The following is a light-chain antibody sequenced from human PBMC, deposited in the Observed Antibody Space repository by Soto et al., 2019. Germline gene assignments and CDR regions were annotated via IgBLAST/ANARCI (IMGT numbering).Light chain of an antibody. V-gene: IGKV3-11*01. J-gene: IGKJ1*01. Sequence: EIVLTQSPATLSLSPGERAPLSCRARQSVSNYLAWYQQKPGQAPRLLIYDASNRATGIPARFSGSGSGTDFTLTISSLEPEDFAVYYCQQYRDSRTFGQGTKWIS. CDR2: DAS. CDR1: QSVSNY. CDR3: QQYRDSRT.